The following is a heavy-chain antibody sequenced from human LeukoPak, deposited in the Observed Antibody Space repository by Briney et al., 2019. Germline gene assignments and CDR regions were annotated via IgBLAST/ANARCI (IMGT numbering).Heavy chain of an antibody. CDR1: GGSISSTNW. CDR3: AREGGPYRPLDY. V-gene: IGHV4-4*02. J-gene: IGHJ4*02. CDR2: VHLSGRT. Sequence: SETLSLTCGVSGGSISSTNWWTWVRQPPGEGLEWIGEVHLSGRTNYNPSLESRVTMSVDMSENHISLKLTSVTAADAAVYYCAREGGPYRPLDYSGQGTLVTVSS.